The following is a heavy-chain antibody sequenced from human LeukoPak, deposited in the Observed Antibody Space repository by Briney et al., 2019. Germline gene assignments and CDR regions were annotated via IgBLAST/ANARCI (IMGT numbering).Heavy chain of an antibody. V-gene: IGHV3-30*04. J-gene: IGHJ6*02. CDR2: ISYDGSNK. CDR3: ARSPYDFWSGFNYYYYYGMDV. CDR1: GFAFSSYA. D-gene: IGHD3-3*01. Sequence: GGSLRLSCAASGFAFSSYAVHWVRQAPGKGLEWVALISYDGSNKYYADSVKGRFTISRDNSKNTLYLQMNSLRAEDTAVYYCARSPYDFWSGFNYYYYYGMDVWGQGTTVTVSS.